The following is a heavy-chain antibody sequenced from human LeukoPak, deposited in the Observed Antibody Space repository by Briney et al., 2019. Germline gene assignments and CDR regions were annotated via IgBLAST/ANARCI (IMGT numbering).Heavy chain of an antibody. CDR1: GFILSSNY. J-gene: IGHJ3*02. V-gene: IGHV3-66*01. Sequence: PGGSLRLSCAASGFILSSNYMSWVRQAPGKGLEWGSVIYSGGSTYYSDSVRGRFTISRDNSKNKLYLQTNSPRAEDTAVYYFAGFGYCSSTSCLYGGDAFDIWGQGTMVTASS. CDR3: AGFGYCSSTSCLYGGDAFDI. D-gene: IGHD2-2*03. CDR2: IYSGGST.